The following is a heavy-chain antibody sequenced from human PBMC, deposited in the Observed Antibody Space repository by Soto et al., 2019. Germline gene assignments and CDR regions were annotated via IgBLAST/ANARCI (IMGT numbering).Heavy chain of an antibody. CDR2: IYHSGST. D-gene: IGHD3-3*01. V-gene: IGHV4-4*02. J-gene: IGHJ4*02. Sequence: LSLTCTVSGGSISSSNWWSWVRQPPGKGLEWIGQIYHSGSTNYNPSLKSRVTISVDKSKNQFSLKLSSVTAADTAVYYCASSRPQDYDFWSGYYYFDYWGQGTLVTVSS. CDR1: GGSISSSNW. CDR3: ASSRPQDYDFWSGYYYFDY.